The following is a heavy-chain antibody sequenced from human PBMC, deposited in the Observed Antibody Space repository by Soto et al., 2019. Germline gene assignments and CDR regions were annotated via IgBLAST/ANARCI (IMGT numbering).Heavy chain of an antibody. J-gene: IGHJ4*02. Sequence: GESLKISCKGSGYSFTSYWIDWVRQMPGKGLEWMGSVYPGDSDTKYSPSFQGQVTISADKSISTAYLEWNSLKASDTAMYYCARSWESESLDSWGQGILVTVSS. CDR2: VYPGDSDT. CDR3: ARSWESESLDS. D-gene: IGHD1-26*01. CDR1: GYSFTSYW. V-gene: IGHV5-51*01.